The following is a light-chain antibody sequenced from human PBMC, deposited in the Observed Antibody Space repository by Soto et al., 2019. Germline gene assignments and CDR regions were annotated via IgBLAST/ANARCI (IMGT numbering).Light chain of an antibody. J-gene: IGLJ1*01. V-gene: IGLV2-14*01. Sequence: QSALTQPASVSGSPGQSITISFTGTSSDVGGYNYVPWYQQHPGKAPKLMIYEVSNRPSGVSNRFSGSKSGNTASLTISGLQAEDEADYYCSSYTSSSTYVLGTGKKATV. CDR2: EVS. CDR1: SSDVGGYNY. CDR3: SSYTSSSTYV.